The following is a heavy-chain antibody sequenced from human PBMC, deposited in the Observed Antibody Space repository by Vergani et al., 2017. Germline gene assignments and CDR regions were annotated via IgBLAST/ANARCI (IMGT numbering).Heavy chain of an antibody. V-gene: IGHV3-21*01. D-gene: IGHD2-8*01. Sequence: EVQLVESGGGLVKPGGSLRLSCAASGFTFSSYSMNWVRQAPGKGLDWVSSISSSSSYIYYADSVKGRFTISRDSGENSLFLQLRSLRAEDAAVYYCARDCTSGGCPDNYGMDVWGQGATVTVSS. CDR2: ISSSSSYI. J-gene: IGHJ6*02. CDR1: GFTFSSYS. CDR3: ARDCTSGGCPDNYGMDV.